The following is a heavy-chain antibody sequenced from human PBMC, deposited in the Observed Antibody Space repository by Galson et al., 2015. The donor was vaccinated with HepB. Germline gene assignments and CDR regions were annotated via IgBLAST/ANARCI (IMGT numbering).Heavy chain of an antibody. Sequence: QSGAEVKKPGESLKISCKGSGYRFTSSWIGWVRQMPGKGLEWMGIIYPGDSDPRYSPSFQGQVIISADRSISTAYLQWSSLKASDTAVYYCARLPSYGLYYYGMDVWGQGTTVTVSS. CDR1: GYRFTSSW. D-gene: IGHD4-17*01. CDR3: ARLPSYGLYYYGMDV. V-gene: IGHV5-51*01. CDR2: IYPGDSDP. J-gene: IGHJ6*02.